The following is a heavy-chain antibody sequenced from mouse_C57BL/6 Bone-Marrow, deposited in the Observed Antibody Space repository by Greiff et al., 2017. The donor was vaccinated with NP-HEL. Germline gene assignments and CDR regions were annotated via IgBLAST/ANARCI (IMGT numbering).Heavy chain of an antibody. Sequence: VKLMESGPGLVAPSQSLSITCTVSGFSLTSYAISWVRQPPGKGLEWLGVIWTGGGTNYNSALKSRLSISKDNSKSQVFLKMNSLKTDDRARYYCARDYGSSFWYFDVWGTGTTVTVSS. CDR1: GFSLTSYA. D-gene: IGHD1-1*01. J-gene: IGHJ1*03. CDR2: IWTGGGT. V-gene: IGHV2-9-1*01. CDR3: ARDYGSSFWYFDV.